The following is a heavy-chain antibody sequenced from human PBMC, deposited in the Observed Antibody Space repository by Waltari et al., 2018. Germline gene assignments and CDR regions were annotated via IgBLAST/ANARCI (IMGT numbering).Heavy chain of an antibody. Sequence: QVQLQESGPGLVKPSETLSLTCTVSGGSISSYYWSWIRQPAGKGLEWIGRIYTSGSTNYNPSLKSRVTMSVDTAKNQFSLKLSSVTAADTVVYYCASTMVRGPRGYYYYGMDVWGQGTTVTVSS. V-gene: IGHV4-4*07. CDR1: GGSISSYY. D-gene: IGHD3-10*01. J-gene: IGHJ6*02. CDR3: ASTMVRGPRGYYYYGMDV. CDR2: IYTSGST.